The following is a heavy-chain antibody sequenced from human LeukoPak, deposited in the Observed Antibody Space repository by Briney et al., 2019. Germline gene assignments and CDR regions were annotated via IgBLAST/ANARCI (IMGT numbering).Heavy chain of an antibody. V-gene: IGHV4-34*01. J-gene: IGHJ4*02. CDR2: INHSGST. Sequence: PSETLSLTCAVYGGSFSGYYWSWIRQPPGKGLEWIGEINHSGSTNYNPSLKSRVTISVDTSKNQFSLKLSSVTAADTAVHYCARADDYGDYVDYWGQGTLVTVSS. CDR1: GGSFSGYY. CDR3: ARADDYGDYVDY. D-gene: IGHD4-17*01.